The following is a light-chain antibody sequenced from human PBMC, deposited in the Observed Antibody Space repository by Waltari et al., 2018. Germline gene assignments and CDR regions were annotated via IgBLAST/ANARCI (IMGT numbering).Light chain of an antibody. Sequence: EVVLTQSPGTLSLSPGERATLSCRASQSVSRYLAWYQQKPGQAPRLLIYDTSTRATGIPDRFSGSGSGTDFSLTISRLDPEDFAVYYCQKYGTLPATFGQGTKVKVK. CDR2: DTS. V-gene: IGKV3-20*01. CDR1: QSVSRY. J-gene: IGKJ1*01. CDR3: QKYGTLPAT.